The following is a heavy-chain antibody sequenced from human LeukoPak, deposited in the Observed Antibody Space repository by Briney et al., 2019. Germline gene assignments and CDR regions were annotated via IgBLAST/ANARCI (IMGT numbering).Heavy chain of an antibody. CDR3: ARWVTVTGPFDY. V-gene: IGHV3-53*01. J-gene: IGHJ4*02. D-gene: IGHD6-19*01. CDR1: GLTFSHAW. CDR2: IYSGGST. Sequence: QPGGSLRLSCAVSGLTFSHAWMNWVRQAPGKGLEWVSLIYSGGSTYYADSVKGRFIISRDNSKNTLYLQMNSLRAEDTAVYYCARWVTVTGPFDYWGQGTLVTVSS.